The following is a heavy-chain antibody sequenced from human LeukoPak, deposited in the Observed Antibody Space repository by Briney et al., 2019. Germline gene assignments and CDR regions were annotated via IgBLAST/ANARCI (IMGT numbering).Heavy chain of an antibody. CDR2: IYYSGST. V-gene: IGHV4-31*03. J-gene: IGHJ3*02. CDR3: ARVLVPYYGSGSYPARDAFDI. CDR1: GGSISSGGYY. Sequence: KPSETLSLTCTVSGGSISSGGYYWSWIRQHPGKGLEWIGYIYYSGSTYYNPSLKSRVTISVDTSKNQFSLKLSSVTAADTAVYYCARVLVPYYGSGSYPARDAFDIWGQGTMVTVSS. D-gene: IGHD3-10*01.